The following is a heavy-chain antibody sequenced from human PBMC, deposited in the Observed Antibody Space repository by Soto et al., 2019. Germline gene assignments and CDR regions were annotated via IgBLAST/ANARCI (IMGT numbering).Heavy chain of an antibody. CDR3: ARGYCRGVSCYECDN. J-gene: IGHJ4*02. CDR1: GGSISSGGYY. Sequence: SETLSLTCTVSGGSISSGGYYWSWIRQHPGKGLEWIGYIYYSGSTYYNPSLKSRFTISVDTSKNQFSLKLSSVTAADTAVYYCARGYCRGVSCYECDNWGQGTLVTVSS. D-gene: IGHD2-15*01. V-gene: IGHV4-31*03. CDR2: IYYSGST.